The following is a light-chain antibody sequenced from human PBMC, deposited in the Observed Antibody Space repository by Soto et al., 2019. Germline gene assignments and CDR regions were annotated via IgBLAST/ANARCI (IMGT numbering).Light chain of an antibody. J-gene: IGKJ1*01. Sequence: DIQMTPSPSTLSASVGDRVTITCRASQSISSWLAWYQQKPGKAPKLLIYKASSLESGVPSRFSGSGSGTEFTLTISSLQPDDFATYYCQQYNSYSPWTFGQGTKVDI. CDR3: QQYNSYSPWT. CDR2: KAS. V-gene: IGKV1-5*03. CDR1: QSISSW.